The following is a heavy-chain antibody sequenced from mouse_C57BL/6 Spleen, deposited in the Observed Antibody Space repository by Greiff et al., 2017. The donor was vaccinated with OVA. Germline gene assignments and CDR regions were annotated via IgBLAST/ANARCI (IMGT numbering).Heavy chain of an antibody. CDR1: GYSFTGYY. CDR3: ASPYGNPWFAY. J-gene: IGHJ3*01. CDR2: INPSTGGT. D-gene: IGHD2-1*01. V-gene: IGHV1-42*01. Sequence: VQLQQSGPELVKPGASVKISCKASGYSFTGYYMNWVKQSPEKSLEWIGEINPSTGGTTYNQKFKAKATLTVDKSSSTAYMQLKSLTSEDSAVYYCASPYGNPWFAYWGQGTLVTVSA.